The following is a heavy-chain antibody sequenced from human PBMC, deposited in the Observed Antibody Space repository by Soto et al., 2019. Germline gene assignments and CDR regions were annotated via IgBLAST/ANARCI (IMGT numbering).Heavy chain of an antibody. J-gene: IGHJ4*01. Sequence: QVQLVQSGAEVKTPGASVKVSCKASGYTFTTYGITWVRQSPGQCLVWMGLISTYSGNTNYAQKIQGRLTVTTDTSPNTAHMDLRSLRSDDTAVYYCARVVKAGDYGDYGRYYFAYWGHGTLVTVSS. V-gene: IGHV1-18*04. CDR1: GYTFTTYG. CDR2: ISTYSGNT. D-gene: IGHD4-17*01. CDR3: ARVVKAGDYGDYGRYYFAY.